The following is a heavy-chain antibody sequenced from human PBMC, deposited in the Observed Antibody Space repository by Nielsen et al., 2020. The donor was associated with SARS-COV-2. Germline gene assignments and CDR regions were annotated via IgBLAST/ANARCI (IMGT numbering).Heavy chain of an antibody. CDR2: IYYSGST. D-gene: IGHD6-19*01. CDR1: GGSISSYY. J-gene: IGHJ6*03. CDR3: ARTHSSGYYYYMDV. Sequence: GSLRLSCTVSGGSISSYYWSWIRQPPGKGLEWIGYIYYSGSTNYNPSLKSRVTISVDTSKNQFSLKLSSVTAADTAVYYCARTHSSGYYYYMDVWGKGTTVTVSS. V-gene: IGHV4-59*01.